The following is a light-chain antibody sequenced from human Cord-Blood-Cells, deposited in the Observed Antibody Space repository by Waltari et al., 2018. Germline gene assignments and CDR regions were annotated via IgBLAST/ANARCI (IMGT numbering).Light chain of an antibody. CDR2: AAS. CDR1: QSISSY. Sequence: DIPITQSPSSLSAPVGDRVTITCRASQSISSYLNWYQQKPGKAPKLLIYAASSLQSGVPSRFSGSGSGTDFTLTISSLQPEDFATYYCQQSYSTPRTFGQGTKVEIK. V-gene: IGKV1-39*01. CDR3: QQSYSTPRT. J-gene: IGKJ1*01.